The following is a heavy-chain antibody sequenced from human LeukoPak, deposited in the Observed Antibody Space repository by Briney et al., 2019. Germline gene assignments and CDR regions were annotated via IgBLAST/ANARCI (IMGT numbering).Heavy chain of an antibody. CDR3: AKGCSGGSCTDY. CDR2: ISYDGSNK. J-gene: IGHJ4*02. D-gene: IGHD2-15*01. CDR1: GFTFSSYG. V-gene: IGHV3-30*18. Sequence: GRSLRLSCAASGFTFSSYGMHWVRQAPGKGLEGVAVISYDGSNKYYADSVKGRFTISRDNSKNTLYLQMNSLRAEDTAVYYCAKGCSGGSCTDYWGQGTLVTVSS.